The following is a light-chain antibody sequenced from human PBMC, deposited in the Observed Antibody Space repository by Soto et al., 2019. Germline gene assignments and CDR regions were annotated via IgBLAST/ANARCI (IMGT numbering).Light chain of an antibody. J-gene: IGLJ2*01. CDR1: FNIGTNK. CDR2: RND. V-gene: IGLV1-47*01. Sequence: QSVLTQPPSASGTPGQRVTISCSVSFNIGTNKVYWYQQLPGTAPKLLIYRNDQRPSGVADRFSGSNSGTSASLAISGLRSEDEADYYCVAWDDSLSAVVFGGGTKLTVL. CDR3: VAWDDSLSAVV.